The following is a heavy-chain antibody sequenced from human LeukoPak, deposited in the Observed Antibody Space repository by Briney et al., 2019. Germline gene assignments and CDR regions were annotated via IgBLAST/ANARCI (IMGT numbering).Heavy chain of an antibody. J-gene: IGHJ4*02. CDR1: GFTFSSYG. CDR3: ARDAAYGYDRFDY. V-gene: IGHV3-7*01. Sequence: GGSLRLSCAASGFTFSSYGMNWVRQAPGKGLEWVANINEDGGDRNYVDSLKGRFTISRDNAKSSLYLQMNSLRVEDTAVYYCARDAAYGYDRFDYWGQGTQVTVSS. D-gene: IGHD5-18*01. CDR2: INEDGGDR.